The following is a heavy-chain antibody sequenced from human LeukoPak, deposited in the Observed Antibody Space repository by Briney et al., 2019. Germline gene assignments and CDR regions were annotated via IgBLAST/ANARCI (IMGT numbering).Heavy chain of an antibody. CDR3: ARDTYYGSGSYYPFDY. J-gene: IGHJ4*02. D-gene: IGHD3-10*01. CDR2: ISSNGGST. V-gene: IGHV3-64*01. CDR1: GFTLSSYA. Sequence: PGGSLRLSCAASGFTLSSYAMHWVRQAPGKGLEYVSAISSNGGSTYYANSVKGRFTISRDNSKNTLYLQMGSLRAEDMAVYYCARDTYYGSGSYYPFDYWGQGTLVTVSS.